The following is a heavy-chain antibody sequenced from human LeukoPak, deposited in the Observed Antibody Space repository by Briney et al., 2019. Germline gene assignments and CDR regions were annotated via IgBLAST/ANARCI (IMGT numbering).Heavy chain of an antibody. V-gene: IGHV3-23*01. CDR2: LSGSGGST. CDR1: GLTFSNYA. Sequence: GGSLRLSCAASGLTFSNYAVNWVRQAPGKGLEWVSVLSGSGGSTYYADSVKGRFTISRDNSKNTLYLQMNSLRAEDTAVYYCAKDWGYDSSGYYYFDYWGQGTLVTVSS. CDR3: AKDWGYDSSGYYYFDY. D-gene: IGHD3-22*01. J-gene: IGHJ4*02.